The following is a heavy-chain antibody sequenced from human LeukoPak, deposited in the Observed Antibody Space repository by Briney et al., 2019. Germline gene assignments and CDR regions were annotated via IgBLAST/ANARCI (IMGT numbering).Heavy chain of an antibody. V-gene: IGHV4-31*03. CDR3: ARVVYERNGYFVSFAGYFDL. D-gene: IGHD3-22*01. J-gene: IGHJ2*01. Sequence: SETLSLTCSVSGDSIDSGGYYWSWIRQRPGQGLEWIGYISYSESTYYKPSLRSRLTISLDTSENQFSLKLTSVTAADTAVYYGARVVYERNGYFVSFAGYFDLWGRGTLVTVSS. CDR2: ISYSEST. CDR1: GDSIDSGGYY.